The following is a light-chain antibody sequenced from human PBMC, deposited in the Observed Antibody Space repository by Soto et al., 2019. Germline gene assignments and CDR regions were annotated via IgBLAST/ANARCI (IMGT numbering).Light chain of an antibody. CDR2: VVS. Sequence: QSALAQPTSVSGSPGQSIAISCTGTSSDVGGYNYVSWHQQHPGKAPKVLISVVSNRPSGVSNRFSGSKSGNTASLTISGLQAEDEADYYCSSYRSGGTFVFESGTKVTVL. V-gene: IGLV2-14*01. J-gene: IGLJ1*01. CDR1: SSDVGGYNY. CDR3: SSYRSGGTFV.